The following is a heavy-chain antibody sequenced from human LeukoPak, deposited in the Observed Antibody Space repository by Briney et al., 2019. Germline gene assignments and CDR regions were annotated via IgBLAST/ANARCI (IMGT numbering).Heavy chain of an antibody. V-gene: IGHV4-34*01. CDR3: ARGYCSGGSCYSYYYYNYMDV. D-gene: IGHD2-15*01. CDR2: INHSGST. Sequence: SETLSLTCAVYGGSVSGYYWSWIRQPPGKGLEWIGEINHSGSTNYNPSLKSRVTISVDTSKNQFSLKLSSVTAADTAVYYCARGYCSGGSCYSYYYYNYMDVWGKGTTVTVSS. J-gene: IGHJ6*03. CDR1: GGSVSGYY.